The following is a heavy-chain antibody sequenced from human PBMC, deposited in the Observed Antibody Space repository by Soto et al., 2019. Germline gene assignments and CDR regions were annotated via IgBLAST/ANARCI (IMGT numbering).Heavy chain of an antibody. CDR1: GYSFTSLD. D-gene: IGHD1-26*01. V-gene: IGHV1-8*01. Sequence: QVQLVQYGAEVREPGASVKVSCKASGYSFTSLDITWVRQTAGQGLEWMGWMQPSTGRTGYAQKFQGRVTMTRDTSINTAYMELTTLTSDDTVFYYCARGVSAGVDFWGQGTLVTVSS. CDR3: ARGVSAGVDF. CDR2: MQPSTGRT. J-gene: IGHJ4*02.